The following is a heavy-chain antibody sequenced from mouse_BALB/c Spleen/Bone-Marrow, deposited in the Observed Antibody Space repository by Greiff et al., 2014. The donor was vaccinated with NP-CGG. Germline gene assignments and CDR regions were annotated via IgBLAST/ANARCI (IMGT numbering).Heavy chain of an antibody. J-gene: IGHJ3*01. CDR2: INVNGDTT. CDR1: GFTFSSYG. Sequence: DVMLVESGGGLVQPGGSLKLSCAASGFTFSSYGMSWVRQTPDKRLEMIATINVNGDTTYHPDSVKGRFTISRDNVKNTLYLQMSSLKSEDTAMYYCARGYDYSSWFAYWGRGTLVTVSA. CDR3: ARGYDYSSWFAY. D-gene: IGHD2-4*01. V-gene: IGHV5-6-3*01.